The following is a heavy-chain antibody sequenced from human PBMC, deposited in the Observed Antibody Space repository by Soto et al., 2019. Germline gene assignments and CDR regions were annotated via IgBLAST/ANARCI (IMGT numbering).Heavy chain of an antibody. D-gene: IGHD6-13*01. V-gene: IGHV3-43*01. Sequence: GWSLRLSCAASCFTFDDYTMHWVRQAPGKGLEWVSIISWDGGSTYYAESVKGRLTISRDNSKNSLYLQMNSLSTEGTALYYCAKDISSSWDYYYGMDVWAQGTTVTV. CDR2: ISWDGGST. CDR3: AKDISSSWDYYYGMDV. CDR1: CFTFDDYT. J-gene: IGHJ6*02.